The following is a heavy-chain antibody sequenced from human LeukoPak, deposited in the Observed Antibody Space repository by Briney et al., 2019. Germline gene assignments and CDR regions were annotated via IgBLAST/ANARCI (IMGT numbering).Heavy chain of an antibody. J-gene: IGHJ4*02. V-gene: IGHV3-23*01. CDR1: GFTFSSYA. Sequence: GGSLRLSCTASGFTFSSYAMSWVRQAPGKGLEWVSIVSGSGGSTYYADSVKGRFTISRDNSKNTLYLQMNSLRAEDTAVYYCARDTRSGCFEDWGQGTLVTVSS. D-gene: IGHD6-19*01. CDR3: ARDTRSGCFED. CDR2: VSGSGGST.